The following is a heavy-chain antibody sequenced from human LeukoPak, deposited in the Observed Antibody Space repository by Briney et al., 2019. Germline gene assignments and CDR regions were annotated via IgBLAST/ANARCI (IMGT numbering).Heavy chain of an antibody. CDR1: GFTFSSYW. CDR3: ARASSGCWNY. CDR2: IKQDGSEK. J-gene: IGHJ4*02. V-gene: IGHV3-7*03. Sequence: GGSLRLSCAASGFTFSSYWLSWVRQAPGMGLERVANIKQDGSEKYYVDSVKGRFTISRDKAKNSLYLQMNSLRAEDTAVYYCARASSGCWNYWGQGTLVTVSS. D-gene: IGHD6-19*01.